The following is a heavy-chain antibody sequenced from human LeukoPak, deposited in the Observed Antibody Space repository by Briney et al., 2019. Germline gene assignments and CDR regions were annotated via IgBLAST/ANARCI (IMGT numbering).Heavy chain of an antibody. CDR2: IYYSGST. CDR1: GGSISSYY. Sequence: SETLSLTCTVSGGSISSYYWSWIRQPPGKGLEWIGYIYYSGSTNYNPSLKSRVTISVDTSKNQFSLKLSSVTAADTAVYYCARTITGGYWYFDLWGRGTLVTVSS. V-gene: IGHV4-59*01. CDR3: ARTITGGYWYFDL. J-gene: IGHJ2*01. D-gene: IGHD1-20*01.